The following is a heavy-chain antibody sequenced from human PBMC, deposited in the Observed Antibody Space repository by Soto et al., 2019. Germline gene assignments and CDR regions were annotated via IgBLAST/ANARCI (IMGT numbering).Heavy chain of an antibody. D-gene: IGHD5-12*01. Sequence: QVQLQQWGAGLLKPSETLSLTCAVNGGSLTGYYWSWIHQPPGKGLEWIGEIKDGGSTNYSPSLGSRVTISADTSKNQFSLRLNSVTAADTAVYFCARGQEGIVATHWDQGTLVTVSS. J-gene: IGHJ4*02. CDR2: IKDGGST. V-gene: IGHV4-34*01. CDR1: GGSLTGYY. CDR3: ARGQEGIVATH.